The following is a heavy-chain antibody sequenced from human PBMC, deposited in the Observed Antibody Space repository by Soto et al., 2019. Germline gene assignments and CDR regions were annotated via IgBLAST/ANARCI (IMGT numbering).Heavy chain of an antibody. CDR3: AKDKYSYGYGRRDWFDP. J-gene: IGHJ5*02. V-gene: IGHV3-23*01. Sequence: PGGSLRLSCAASGFTFSSYAMSWVRQAPGKGLEWVSAISGSGGSTYYADSVKGRFTISRDNSKNTLYLQMNSLRAEDTAVYYCAKDKYSYGYGRRDWFDPWGQGTLVTVSS. CDR2: ISGSGGST. CDR1: GFTFSSYA. D-gene: IGHD5-18*01.